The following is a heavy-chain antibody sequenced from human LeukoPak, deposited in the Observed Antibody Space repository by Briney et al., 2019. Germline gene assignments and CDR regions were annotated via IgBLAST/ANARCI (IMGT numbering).Heavy chain of an antibody. D-gene: IGHD6-19*01. V-gene: IGHV3-23*01. CDR1: GFSFSSYA. CDR2: ISGSGGYT. CDR3: ARGPYSSGSSADY. Sequence: GGSLRLSCAASGFSFSSYAMTWVRQGPGKGLEWVSGISGSGGYTYHADSVKGRFTISRDNAKNSLYLQMNSLRAEDTAVYYCARGPYSSGSSADYWGQGTLVSLSP. J-gene: IGHJ4*02.